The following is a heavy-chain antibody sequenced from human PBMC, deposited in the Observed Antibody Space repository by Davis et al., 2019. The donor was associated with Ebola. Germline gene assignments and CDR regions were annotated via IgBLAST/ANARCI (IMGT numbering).Heavy chain of an antibody. Sequence: GESLKISCAASGFTFSNAWMSWVRQAPGKGLEWVANIKQDGSEKYYVDSVKGRFTISRDNAKNSLYLQMNSLRAEDTAVYYCATRTAPWGQGTLVTVSS. J-gene: IGHJ5*02. V-gene: IGHV3-7*03. CDR2: IKQDGSEK. D-gene: IGHD1/OR15-1a*01. CDR1: GFTFSNAW. CDR3: ATRTAP.